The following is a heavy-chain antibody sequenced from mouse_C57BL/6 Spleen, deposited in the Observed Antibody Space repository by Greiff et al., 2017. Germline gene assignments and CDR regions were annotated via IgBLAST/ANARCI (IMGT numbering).Heavy chain of an antibody. J-gene: IGHJ2*01. CDR1: GFTFSDYG. CDR2: ISSGSSTI. V-gene: IGHV5-17*01. Sequence: EVQRVESGGGLVKPGGSLKLSCAASGFTFSDYGMHWVRQAPEKGLEWVAYISSGSSTIYYADTVKGRFTISRDNATNTPFLQMTSLRSEDTAMDYCAKQRFITTVVNDWGQGTTLTVSS. D-gene: IGHD1-1*01. CDR3: AKQRFITTVVND.